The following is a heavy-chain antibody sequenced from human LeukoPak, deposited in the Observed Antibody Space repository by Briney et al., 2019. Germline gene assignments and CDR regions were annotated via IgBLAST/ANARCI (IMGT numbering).Heavy chain of an antibody. CDR2: IYYSGST. Sequence: SENLSLTSTVSGGSISSNYWSWIRQPPGKGLEWIGYIYYSGSTNYNPSLKSRVTISVDTSKNQFSLKLSSVPAAHPAVYYCASVTPSYYGMDVCGQGTTVTVSS. V-gene: IGHV4-59*08. CDR3: ASVTPSYYGMDV. D-gene: IGHD5-18*01. J-gene: IGHJ6*02. CDR1: GGSISSNY.